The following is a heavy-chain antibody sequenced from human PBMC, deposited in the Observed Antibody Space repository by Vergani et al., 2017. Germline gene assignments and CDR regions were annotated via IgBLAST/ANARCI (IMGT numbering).Heavy chain of an antibody. CDR2: SYHSGST. CDR1: GYSISSGYY. D-gene: IGHD3-10*01. Sequence: QVQLQESGPGLVKPSETLSLTCAVSGYSISSGYYWGWIRQPPGKGLEWIGSSYHSGSTYYNPSLKSRVTISVDTSKNQFSLKLSSVTASDTAVYYCARTTYGSGSYYGVAWGQGTLVTVSS. J-gene: IGHJ5*02. CDR3: ARTTYGSGSYYGVA. V-gene: IGHV4-38-2*01.